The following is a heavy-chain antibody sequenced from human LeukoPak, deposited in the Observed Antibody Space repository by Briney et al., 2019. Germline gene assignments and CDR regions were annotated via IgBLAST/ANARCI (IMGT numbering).Heavy chain of an antibody. Sequence: GRSLRLSCAASGFTFSSYGMHWVRQAPGKGLEWVSLISWDGGSTYYADSVKGRFTISRDNSKDSLYLQMNSLRTEDTALYYCAKDSADPGYDSSGPLGAFDIWGQGTMVTVSS. CDR1: GFTFSSYG. CDR3: AKDSADPGYDSSGPLGAFDI. CDR2: ISWDGGST. D-gene: IGHD3-22*01. J-gene: IGHJ3*02. V-gene: IGHV3-43*01.